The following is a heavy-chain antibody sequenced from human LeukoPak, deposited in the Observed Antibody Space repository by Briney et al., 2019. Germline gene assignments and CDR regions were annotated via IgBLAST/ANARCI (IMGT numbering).Heavy chain of an antibody. J-gene: IGHJ6*03. Sequence: TGGSLRLSCAASGFTFSDYYMSWIRQAPGKGLEWVSYISSSGSTIYYADSVKGRFTISRDNAKNSLYLQMNSLRAEDTAVYYCARVKGSKSSGYYYYYYYYMDVWGKGTTVTVSS. D-gene: IGHD3-22*01. CDR2: ISSSGSTI. V-gene: IGHV3-11*04. CDR1: GFTFSDYY. CDR3: ARVKGSKSSGYYYYYYYYMDV.